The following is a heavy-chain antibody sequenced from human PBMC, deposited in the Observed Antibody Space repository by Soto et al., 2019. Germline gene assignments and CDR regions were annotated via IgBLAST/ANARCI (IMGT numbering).Heavy chain of an antibody. CDR1: GFTFSDHY. J-gene: IGHJ6*02. V-gene: IGHV3-72*01. CDR2: TRNKANSYTT. CDR3: AREGPTLYGMDV. Sequence: EVQLVESGGGLVQPGGSLRLSCAASGFTFSDHYMDWVRQAPGKGLEWVGRTRNKANSYTTEYAASVKGRFTISRDDSKNSLYLQMNSLKTEDTAVYYCAREGPTLYGMDVWGQGNTVTASS.